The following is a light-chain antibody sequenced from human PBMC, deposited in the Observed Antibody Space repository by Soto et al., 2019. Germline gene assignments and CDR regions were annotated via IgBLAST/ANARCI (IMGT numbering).Light chain of an antibody. V-gene: IGLV2-14*03. CDR2: DVN. CDR1: SSYIGAYAY. CDR3: GSYTRSNSVI. Sequence: QSALTQPASVSGSPGQSIAISCTGTSSYIGAYAYVSWYQQHPGKIPKLIVFDVNYRPSGVSSRFSGSKSGNTASLTISGLQAEDEADYYCGSYTRSNSVIFGGGTKLTVL. J-gene: IGLJ2*01.